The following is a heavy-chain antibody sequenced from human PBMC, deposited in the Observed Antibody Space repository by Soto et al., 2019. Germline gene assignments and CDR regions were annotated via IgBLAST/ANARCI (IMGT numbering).Heavy chain of an antibody. Sequence: GGSLRLSCAASGFTFSSYSMNWVLQAPGKGLEWVSSISSSSSYIYYADSVKGRFTISRDNAKNSLYLQMNSLRAEDTAVYCCSRDFPHGDVVVPAAIQLYYYGMDVWGQGTTVTVSS. D-gene: IGHD2-2*01. CDR3: SRDFPHGDVVVPAAIQLYYYGMDV. CDR2: ISSSSSYI. J-gene: IGHJ6*02. CDR1: GFTFSSYS. V-gene: IGHV3-21*01.